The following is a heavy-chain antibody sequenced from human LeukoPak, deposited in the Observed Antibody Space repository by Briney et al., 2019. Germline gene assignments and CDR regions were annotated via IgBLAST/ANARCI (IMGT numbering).Heavy chain of an antibody. CDR2: IRYDGSNK. J-gene: IGHJ4*02. V-gene: IGHV3-30*02. D-gene: IGHD6-13*01. CDR1: GFTFSSYG. CDR3: AKDYRQLAYFDC. Sequence: GGSLRLSCAASGFTFSSYGMHWVRQAPGKGLEWVAFIRYDGSNKYYADSVKGRFTISRDNSKNTLYLQMNSLRAEDTAVYYCAKDYRQLAYFDCWGQGTLVTVSS.